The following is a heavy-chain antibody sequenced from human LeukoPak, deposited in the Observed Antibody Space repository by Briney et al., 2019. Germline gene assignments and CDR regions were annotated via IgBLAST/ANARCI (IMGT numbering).Heavy chain of an antibody. V-gene: IGHV3-30*03. D-gene: IGHD2-15*01. CDR3: ARDALGVVVVVAAYSGDFDY. Sequence: PGGSLRLSCAASGFTFSSYGMHWVRQAPGKGLEWVAVISYDGSNKYYADSVKGRFTISRDNSKNTLYLQMNSLRAEDTAVYYCARDALGVVVVVAAYSGDFDYWGQGTLVTVSS. CDR1: GFTFSSYG. CDR2: ISYDGSNK. J-gene: IGHJ4*02.